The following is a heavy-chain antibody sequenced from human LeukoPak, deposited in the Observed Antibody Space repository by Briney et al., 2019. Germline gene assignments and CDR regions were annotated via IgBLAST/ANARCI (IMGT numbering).Heavy chain of an antibody. CDR1: GSTFISYG. D-gene: IGHD5-18*01. J-gene: IGHJ4*02. Sequence: GASVTVSFKSSGSTFISYGVSWVRQAPGQGLEWMGWISTYGGSTNYAQKLQGRVTVTTDTSTSTVYMELRSLRSDDTAVYYCARPNTEANGYYFDYWGQGTLVTVSS. V-gene: IGHV1-18*01. CDR3: ARPNTEANGYYFDY. CDR2: ISTYGGST.